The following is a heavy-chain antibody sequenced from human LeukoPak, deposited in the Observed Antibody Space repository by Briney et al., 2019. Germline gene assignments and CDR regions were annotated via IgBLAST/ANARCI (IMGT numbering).Heavy chain of an antibody. J-gene: IGHJ4*02. Sequence: GGSLRLSCAASEFNFGGSWMNWVRQAPGKGLEWVSVISGSGGSTYYADSAKGRFTISRDNSKNTLYLQMNSLRAEDTAVYYCAKAAYSSSWYSYFDYWGQGTLVTVSS. CDR2: ISGSGGST. V-gene: IGHV3-23*01. CDR1: EFNFGGSW. CDR3: AKAAYSSSWYSYFDY. D-gene: IGHD6-13*01.